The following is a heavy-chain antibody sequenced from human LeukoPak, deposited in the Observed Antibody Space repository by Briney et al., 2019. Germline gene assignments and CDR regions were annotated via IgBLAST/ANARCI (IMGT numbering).Heavy chain of an antibody. Sequence: SETLSLTRTVSGGSISSYYWSWIRQPAGKGLEWIGRIYTSGSTNYNPSLKSRVTMSVDTSKNQFSLKLSSVTAADTAVYYCARDFRYSSSWYFDYWGQGTLVTVSS. D-gene: IGHD6-13*01. J-gene: IGHJ4*02. CDR1: GGSISSYY. CDR2: IYTSGST. CDR3: ARDFRYSSSWYFDY. V-gene: IGHV4-4*07.